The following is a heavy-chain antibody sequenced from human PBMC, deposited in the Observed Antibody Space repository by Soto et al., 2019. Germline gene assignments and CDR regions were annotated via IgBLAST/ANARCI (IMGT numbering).Heavy chain of an antibody. J-gene: IGHJ4*02. CDR1: GASVTSYT. Sequence: SETLSLTCIVSGASVTSYTWSWVRQPANQGLEWIGRVFSSVSATYNPALERRVSYLMLTAETRHYLKVDYVTAADTGIYFCASDGITSCDTWGPGTLVTVSS. CDR2: VFSSVSA. V-gene: IGHV4-4*07. CDR3: ASDGITSCDT. D-gene: IGHD1-1*01.